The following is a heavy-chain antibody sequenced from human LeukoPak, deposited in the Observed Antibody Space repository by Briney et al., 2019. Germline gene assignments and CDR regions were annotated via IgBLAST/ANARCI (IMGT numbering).Heavy chain of an antibody. Sequence: GGSLRLSLSAAGFTFSSYSINWVRQAPGNWRELGSYISSSSHNIYYADYVKGRFTISRENAKTSLYLQMISLRDEDTAVSYCAKSTTVTQRGYFDYWGQGTLVTVSS. D-gene: IGHD4-17*01. CDR1: GFTFSSYS. J-gene: IGHJ4*02. V-gene: IGHV3-48*02. CDR2: ISSSSHNI. CDR3: AKSTTVTQRGYFDY.